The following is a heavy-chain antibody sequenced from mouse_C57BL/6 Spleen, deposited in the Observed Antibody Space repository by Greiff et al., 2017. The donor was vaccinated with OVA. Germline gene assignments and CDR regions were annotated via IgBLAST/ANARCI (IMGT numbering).Heavy chain of an antibody. CDR1: GYAFSSSW. Sequence: QVQLQQSGPELVKPGASVKISCKASGYAFSSSWMNWVKQRPGKGLEGIGRIYPGAGDTNYNGKFKGKATLTADKSSSTAYMQLSSLTSEDSAVYFCARRTTVVGPYAMDYWGQGTSVTVSS. J-gene: IGHJ4*01. CDR2: IYPGAGDT. D-gene: IGHD1-1*01. CDR3: ARRTTVVGPYAMDY. V-gene: IGHV1-82*01.